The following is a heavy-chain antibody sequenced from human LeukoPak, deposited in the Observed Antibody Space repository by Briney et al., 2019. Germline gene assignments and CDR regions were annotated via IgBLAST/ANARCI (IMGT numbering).Heavy chain of an antibody. V-gene: IGHV3-30*03. CDR1: GFTFSSYG. Sequence: PGGSLRLSCAASGFTFSSYGMHWVRQAPGKGLEWVAVISYDGSNKYYADSVKGRFTISRDNSKNTLYLQMNSLRAEDTAVYYCARGGRFFVDYWGQGTLVTVSS. J-gene: IGHJ4*02. CDR2: ISYDGSNK. D-gene: IGHD3-3*01. CDR3: ARGGRFFVDY.